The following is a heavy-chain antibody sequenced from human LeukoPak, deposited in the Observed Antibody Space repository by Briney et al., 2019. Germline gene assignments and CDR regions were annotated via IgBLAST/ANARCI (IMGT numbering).Heavy chain of an antibody. CDR2: ISTGSSAI. D-gene: IGHD3-10*01. Sequence: GGSLRLSCAASGFTFRSYSMNWVRQAPGKGLEWVSYISTGSSAIYYADPVKGRFTISRDNAKNSLYLQMNSLRDEDTAVYYCARDLGGSGDYWGQGTLVTVSS. J-gene: IGHJ4*02. CDR3: ARDLGGSGDY. V-gene: IGHV3-48*02. CDR1: GFTFRSYS.